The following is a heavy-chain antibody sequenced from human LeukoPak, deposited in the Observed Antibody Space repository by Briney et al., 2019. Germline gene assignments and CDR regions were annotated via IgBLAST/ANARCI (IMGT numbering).Heavy chain of an antibody. V-gene: IGHV4-4*07. Sequence: SETLSLTCTVSGSSISNYYWSWIRQPAGKGLEWIGHTSTSGSTNYNPSLKSRVTISIDNSNNQFSLKMTSATAADTAVYFCARDRGVTVPGRRLDYWGQGTLVTVSS. J-gene: IGHJ4*02. D-gene: IGHD6-19*01. CDR2: TSTSGST. CDR1: GSSISNYY. CDR3: ARDRGVTVPGRRLDY.